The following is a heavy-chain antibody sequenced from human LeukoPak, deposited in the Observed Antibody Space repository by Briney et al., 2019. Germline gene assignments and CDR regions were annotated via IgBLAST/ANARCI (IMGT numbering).Heavy chain of an antibody. CDR1: GGTFSSYA. J-gene: IGHJ4*02. CDR3: ARGDTLYGSSAHAGY. D-gene: IGHD6-13*01. CDR2: IIPIFGTP. V-gene: IGHV1-69*06. Sequence: SVKVSCKASGGTFSSYAISWVRQAPGQGLEWMGGIIPIFGTPNYAQNFQGRVTITADTSTNTAYMELSSLRSGDTAVYYCARGDTLYGSSAHAGYWGQGTLVTVSS.